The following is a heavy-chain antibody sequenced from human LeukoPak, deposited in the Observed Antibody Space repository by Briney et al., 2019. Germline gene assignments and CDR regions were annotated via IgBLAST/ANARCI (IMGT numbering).Heavy chain of an antibody. CDR3: ARALSRGYSGYDYGLGY. V-gene: IGHV1-18*01. Sequence: ASVKVSCKASGYTFINYGVTWVRQAPGQGLEWMGWISASNGNTNYAQKLQGRVSMTTETSTSTAYMELRSLRSDDTAVYYCARALSRGYSGYDYGLGYWGQGTLVTVSS. CDR2: ISASNGNT. CDR1: GYTFINYG. J-gene: IGHJ4*02. D-gene: IGHD5-12*01.